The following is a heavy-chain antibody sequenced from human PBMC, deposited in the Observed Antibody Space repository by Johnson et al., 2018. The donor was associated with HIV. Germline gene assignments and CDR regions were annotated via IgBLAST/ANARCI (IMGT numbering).Heavy chain of an antibody. CDR2: IYSGGST. Sequence: VQLVESGGGVVQPGRSLRLSCAVSGFTVSSNYMSWVRQAPGKGLEWVSVIYSGGSTYYADSVKGRFTISRDNSKNTLYLQMNSLRAEDTAVYYCARSGYGSGSTHDAFDIWGQGTMVTVSS. CDR3: ARSGYGSGSTHDAFDI. J-gene: IGHJ3*02. V-gene: IGHV3-66*01. CDR1: GFTVSSNY. D-gene: IGHD3-10*01.